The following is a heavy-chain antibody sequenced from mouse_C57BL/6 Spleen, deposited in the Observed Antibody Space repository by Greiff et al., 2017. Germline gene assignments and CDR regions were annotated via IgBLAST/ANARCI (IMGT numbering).Heavy chain of an antibody. J-gene: IGHJ4*01. D-gene: IGHD3-3*01. CDR3: ARRADY. V-gene: IGHV1-82*01. CDR1: GYAFSSSW. Sequence: VKLMESGPELVKPGASVKISCKASGYAFSSSWMNWVKQRPGKGLEWIGRIYPGDGDTNYNGKFKGKATLTADKSSSTAYMQLSSLTSEDSAVYFCARRADYWGQGTSVTVSS. CDR2: IYPGDGDT.